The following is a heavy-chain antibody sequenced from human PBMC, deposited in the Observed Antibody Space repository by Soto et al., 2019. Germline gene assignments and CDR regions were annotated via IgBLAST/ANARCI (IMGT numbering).Heavy chain of an antibody. Sequence: EVQLLESGGGLVQPGGSLRISCAASGFDFSNYGMSWVRQAPGKGLGWVSAISGTAHASYYAASVKGRFTISRDNSKNTLYLHMNSLRVEDTAVYFCVKDAPQPFSDWGQGTLVTVSS. J-gene: IGHJ4*02. CDR2: ISGTAHAS. CDR3: VKDAPQPFSD. CDR1: GFDFSNYG. V-gene: IGHV3-23*01. D-gene: IGHD3-3*02.